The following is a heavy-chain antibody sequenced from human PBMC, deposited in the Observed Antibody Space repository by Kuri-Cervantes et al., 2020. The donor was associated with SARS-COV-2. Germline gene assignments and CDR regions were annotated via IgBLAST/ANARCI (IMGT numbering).Heavy chain of an antibody. Sequence: SETLSLTCAVFGGSFSGYYWSWIRQSPGKGLEWIGKINHSGSTNYNPSLSSRVTISVDKSKNQFSLRLSSVTAADTAMYYCARGREGVVPATILGLGYFLYFSMDVWGKGTSVTVSS. CDR1: GGSFSGYY. CDR3: ARGREGVVPATILGLGYFLYFSMDV. D-gene: IGHD2-2*01. CDR2: INHSGST. J-gene: IGHJ6*03. V-gene: IGHV4-34*01.